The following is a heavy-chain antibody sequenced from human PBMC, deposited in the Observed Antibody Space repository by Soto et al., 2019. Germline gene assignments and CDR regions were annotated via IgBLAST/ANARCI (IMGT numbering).Heavy chain of an antibody. D-gene: IGHD6-13*01. CDR3: AKDKGDGQQLVREAFDY. CDR1: GFTFDDYA. CDR2: ISWNSGSI. V-gene: IGHV3-9*01. Sequence: VQLVESGGGLVQPGRSLRLSCAASGFTFDDYAMHWVRQAPGKGLERVSGISWNSGSIGYADSVKGRFTISRDNAKNSLYLQMNSLRAEDTALYYCAKDKGDGQQLVREAFDYWGQGTLVTVSS. J-gene: IGHJ4*02.